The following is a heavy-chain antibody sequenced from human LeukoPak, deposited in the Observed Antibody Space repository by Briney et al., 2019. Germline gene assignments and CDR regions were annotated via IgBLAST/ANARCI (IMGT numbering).Heavy chain of an antibody. CDR3: ARGNYYYYMDV. Sequence: ASVKVSCKASGYTFTGYYMHWVRQAPGQGLEWMGWINPNSGGTNYAQKFQGRVTITRNTSISTAYMELSSLRSEDTAVYYCARGNYYYYMDVWGKGTTVTVSS. J-gene: IGHJ6*03. CDR1: GYTFTGYY. V-gene: IGHV1-2*02. CDR2: INPNSGGT.